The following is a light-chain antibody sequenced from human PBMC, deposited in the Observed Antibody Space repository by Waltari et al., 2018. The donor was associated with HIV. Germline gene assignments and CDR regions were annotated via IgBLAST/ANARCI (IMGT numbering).Light chain of an antibody. CDR2: GAS. Sequence: EIVLTQSPGTLSLSPGERATLSCRASQSVSSSYLAWYQQKPGQAPRLLIYGASSRATGIPDRFSGSGSGTDFTLTISRLEPEDFAVYYCQQYGNSPITFGPGTKVGIK. V-gene: IGKV3-20*01. CDR1: QSVSSSY. CDR3: QQYGNSPIT. J-gene: IGKJ3*01.